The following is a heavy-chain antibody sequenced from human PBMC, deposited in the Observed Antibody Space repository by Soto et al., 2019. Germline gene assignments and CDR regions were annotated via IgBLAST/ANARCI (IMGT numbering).Heavy chain of an antibody. D-gene: IGHD2-2*01. CDR1: GFTFSNYG. Sequence: QVQLVESGGGVVQPGRSLRLSCGASGFTFSNYGMHWVRQAPGKGLEWVALVWYDGSKKHCADSVKGRFTISRDNFMDSVYLQMDSLRAEDTAVYYCARGPYCSSARCSWGPIIDWGQGILVNVST. CDR3: ARGPYCSSARCSWGPIID. V-gene: IGHV3-33*01. J-gene: IGHJ4*02. CDR2: VWYDGSKK.